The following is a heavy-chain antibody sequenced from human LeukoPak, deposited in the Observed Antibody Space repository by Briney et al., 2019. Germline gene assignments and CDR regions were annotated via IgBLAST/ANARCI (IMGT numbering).Heavy chain of an antibody. CDR2: ISDTGNT. J-gene: IGHJ3*02. Sequence: GGSLRLSCAASGFTLSSYAMSWVRQAPGKGLEWVSAISDTGNTSHADYVKGRFTISRHNYKNKLYLQMNCRRAEDTAVYYCGKVYYYDSSGSRNDAFDISGQGTMVTVSS. D-gene: IGHD3-22*01. CDR1: GFTLSSYA. CDR3: GKVYYYDSSGSRNDAFDI. V-gene: IGHV3-23*01.